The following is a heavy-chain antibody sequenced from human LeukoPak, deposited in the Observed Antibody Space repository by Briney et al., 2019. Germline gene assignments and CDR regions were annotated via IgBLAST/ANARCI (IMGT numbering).Heavy chain of an antibody. V-gene: IGHV4-34*01. CDR3: ARGLDNWNVYIFDY. Sequence: PSETLSLTCAVYSGSFSGYYWSWIRQPPGKGLEWIGEINHSGSSNYNPSLKRRVTISVDTSKKQCLQKLSSVTAADTAVYYCARGLDNWNVYIFDYWGLGTLVTVSS. J-gene: IGHJ4*02. CDR2: INHSGSS. CDR1: SGSFSGYY. D-gene: IGHD1-20*01.